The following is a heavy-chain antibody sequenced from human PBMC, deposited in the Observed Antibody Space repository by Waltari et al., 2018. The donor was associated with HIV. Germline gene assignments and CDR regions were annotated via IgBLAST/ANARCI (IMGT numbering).Heavy chain of an antibody. Sequence: EVQLVESGGGLVQPGGTLRLSCSVSGFSLTTYSIYWVRQRPGKGLELISYISGTTNTKYYAESVKGRFTVSRDNAKNSAFLDMSALRDDDTAIYYCARDKLGDSAPVWGQGTTVAVSS. CDR3: ARDKLGDSAPV. D-gene: IGHD1-26*01. CDR2: ISGTTNTK. CDR1: GFSLTTYS. V-gene: IGHV3-48*02. J-gene: IGHJ6*02.